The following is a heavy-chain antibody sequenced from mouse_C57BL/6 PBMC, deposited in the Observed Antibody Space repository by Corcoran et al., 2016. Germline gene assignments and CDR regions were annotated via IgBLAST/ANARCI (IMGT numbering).Heavy chain of an antibody. D-gene: IGHD1-1*01. V-gene: IGHV1-18*01. CDR2: INPNNGGT. Sequence: EVQLQQSGHELVKPGASVKIPCKASGYTFTDYNMDWVKQSHGKSLEWIGDINPNNGGTIYNQKFKGKATLTVDKSSSTAYMELRSLTSEDTAVYYCTISSDYYGSRYDAMDYWGQGTSVTFSS. CDR1: GYTFTDYN. CDR3: TISSDYYGSRYDAMDY. J-gene: IGHJ4*01.